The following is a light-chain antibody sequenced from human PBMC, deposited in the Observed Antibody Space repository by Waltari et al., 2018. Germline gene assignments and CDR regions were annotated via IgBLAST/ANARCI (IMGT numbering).Light chain of an antibody. CDR1: QSVGSN. CDR3: QQYYNWTRT. J-gene: IGKJ1*01. V-gene: IGKV3-15*01. CDR2: GAS. Sequence: EIVMMQSPGTLFASPGERVILSCRASQSVGSNLAWYQQKPGQAPRLLIYGASTRATDVPGTFSGSGSGRVFTLTISSLQSEDFALYYCQQYYNWTRTFGQGTKVEIK.